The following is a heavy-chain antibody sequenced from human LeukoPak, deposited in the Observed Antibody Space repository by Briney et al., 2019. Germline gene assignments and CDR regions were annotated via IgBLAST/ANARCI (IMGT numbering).Heavy chain of an antibody. CDR3: ARSIAAAGTWWFDP. CDR2: ISAYNGKT. CDR1: GYTFTSHG. J-gene: IGHJ5*02. D-gene: IGHD6-13*01. Sequence: ASVKVSCKASGYTFTSHGISWVRQAPGQGLEWMGWISAYNGKTNYAQKLQGRVTMTTDTSTSTAYRELRSLRSDDTAVYYCARSIAAAGTWWFDPGGQGTLVTVSS. V-gene: IGHV1-18*04.